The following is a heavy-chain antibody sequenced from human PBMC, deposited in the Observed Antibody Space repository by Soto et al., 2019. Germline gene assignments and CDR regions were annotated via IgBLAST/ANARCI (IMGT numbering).Heavy chain of an antibody. CDR3: AGDSIVVVPAAIAADYYYMDV. Sequence: GGSLRLSCAASGFTFSSYAMHWVRQAPGKGLEYVSAISSNGGSTYYANSVKGRFTISRDNSKNTLYLQMGSLRAEDMDVYYCAGDSIVVVPAAIAADYYYMDVWGKGTTVTVSS. D-gene: IGHD2-2*02. CDR2: ISSNGGST. J-gene: IGHJ6*03. V-gene: IGHV3-64*01. CDR1: GFTFSSYA.